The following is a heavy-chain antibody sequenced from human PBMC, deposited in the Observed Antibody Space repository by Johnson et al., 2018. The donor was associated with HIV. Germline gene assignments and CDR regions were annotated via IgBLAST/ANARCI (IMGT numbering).Heavy chain of an antibody. D-gene: IGHD1-7*01. CDR2: IYSGGST. J-gene: IGHJ3*01. Sequence: VQLVESGGGLVQPGGSLRLSCAASGFTVSSNYMSWVRQAPGKGLEWVSVIYSGGSTYYADSVKGRFTISRDNSKNTLYLQMNSLRAEDTAVYYCARYEGNYDPLVERWESGAFDVWGQGTLVTVSS. V-gene: IGHV3-66*01. CDR3: ARYEGNYDPLVERWESGAFDV. CDR1: GFTVSSNY.